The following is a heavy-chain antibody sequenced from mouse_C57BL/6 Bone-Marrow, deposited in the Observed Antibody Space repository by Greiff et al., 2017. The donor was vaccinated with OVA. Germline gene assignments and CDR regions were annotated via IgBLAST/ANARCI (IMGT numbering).Heavy chain of an antibody. CDR1: GFNIKDDY. CDR2: IDPENGDT. Sequence: EVKLQQSGAELVRPGASVKLSCTASGFNIKDDYMHWVKQRPEQGLEWIGWIDPENGDTEYASKFQGKATITADTSSNTAYLQLSSLTSEDTAVYYCTSLYYDYVGYYAMDYWGQGTSVTVSS. D-gene: IGHD2-4*01. V-gene: IGHV14-4*01. CDR3: TSLYYDYVGYYAMDY. J-gene: IGHJ4*01.